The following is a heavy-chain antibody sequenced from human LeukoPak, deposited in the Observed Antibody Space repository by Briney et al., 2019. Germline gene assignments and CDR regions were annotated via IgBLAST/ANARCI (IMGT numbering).Heavy chain of an antibody. D-gene: IGHD3-22*01. CDR1: GDSVSRSDSY. J-gene: IGHJ1*01. CDR2: IYYSGRT. CDR3: ARRRYYDSSGYLE. V-gene: IGHV4-39*01. Sequence: SETLSLTCTIFGDSVSRSDSYWDWIRQPPGKGLEWIGTIYYSGRTYYSPSLKSRVTLSVDMSNNQFFLTLSSVTAADTALYFCARRRYYDSSGYLEWGQGTLVTVSS.